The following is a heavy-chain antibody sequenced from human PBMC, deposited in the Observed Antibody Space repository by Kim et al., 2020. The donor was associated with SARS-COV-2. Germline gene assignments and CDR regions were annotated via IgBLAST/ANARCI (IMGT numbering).Heavy chain of an antibody. D-gene: IGHD4-17*01. CDR3: ARGRATVVTRGGVRFDY. J-gene: IGHJ4*02. V-gene: IGHV4-30-2*04. Sequence: LKSRVTISVDTSKNQFSLKLSSVTAADTAVYYCARGRATVVTRGGVRFDYWGQGTLVTVSS.